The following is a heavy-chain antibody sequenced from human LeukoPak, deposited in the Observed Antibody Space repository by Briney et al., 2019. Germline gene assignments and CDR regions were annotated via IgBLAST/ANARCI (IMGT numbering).Heavy chain of an antibody. CDR1: GGSINSTSYY. CDR2: IYYSGNT. CDR3: TRENRPFCPFAF. Sequence: SETLSLTCTVSGGSINSTSYYWGWIRQPPGKGLEWIGSIYYSGNTYYNPSLKSRVTMSVDTSNNQFSLKLSSVTAADTALYYCTRENRPFCPFAFWGQGVMVTVSS. V-gene: IGHV4-39*07. D-gene: IGHD2/OR15-2a*01. J-gene: IGHJ4*02.